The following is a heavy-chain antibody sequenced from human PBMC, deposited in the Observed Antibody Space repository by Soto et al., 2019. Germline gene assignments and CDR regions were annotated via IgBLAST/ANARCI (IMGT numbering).Heavy chain of an antibody. CDR1: GFTLSSYD. CDR2: IGSGGDT. Sequence: EVQLVESGGGLVQPGGSLRLSCAASGFTLSSYDIHWVRQATGEGLAWVSGIGSGGDTHYADSVKGRFIISREDCKNSLYLQMNNLRVVDTAVYYCTRKTPPTGMEVWGQGATVTVSS. V-gene: IGHV3-13*01. D-gene: IGHD3-9*01. CDR3: TRKTPPTGMEV. J-gene: IGHJ6*02.